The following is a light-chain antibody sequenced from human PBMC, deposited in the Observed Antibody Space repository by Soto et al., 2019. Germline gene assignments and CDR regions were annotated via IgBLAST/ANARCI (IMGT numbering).Light chain of an antibody. CDR3: QQYKDWPPLT. CDR2: GAS. Sequence: EIVMTQCPLTLSVSPGERATLSCRASQNININLAWYQQRPGQAPRVLIYGASSRASGIPDRFSGSGSGTDFTLTINRLEPDDFAFYYCQQYKDWPPLTFGGGTRVEIK. CDR1: QNININ. V-gene: IGKV3D-15*01. J-gene: IGKJ4*01.